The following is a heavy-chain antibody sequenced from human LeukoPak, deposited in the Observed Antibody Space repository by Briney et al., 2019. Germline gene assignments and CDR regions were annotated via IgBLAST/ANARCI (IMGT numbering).Heavy chain of an antibody. CDR1: GGSISSGSYY. Sequence: SETLSLTCTVSGGSISSGSYYWSWLRQPAGKGLEWIGRIYTSGSTNYNPSLKSRVTISVDTSKNQFFLKLSSVTAADTAVYYCARDSLGGGYYYYYMDVWGKGTTVTVSS. CDR3: ARDSLGGGYYYYYMDV. D-gene: IGHD2-15*01. CDR2: IYTSGST. J-gene: IGHJ6*03. V-gene: IGHV4-61*02.